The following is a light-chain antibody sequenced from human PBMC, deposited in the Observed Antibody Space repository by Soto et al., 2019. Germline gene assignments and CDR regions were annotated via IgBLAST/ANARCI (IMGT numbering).Light chain of an antibody. V-gene: IGKV1-5*01. CDR1: QSVISW. Sequence: DIQMTQSPYTLSASVGDRVTITCRASQSVISWVAWYQQKPGKAPKLLSSDASTLDPGVPSRFSGSGPETEFTLTISSLQPDDFAAYSCQQYHRFFSFGPGTKVDVK. J-gene: IGKJ3*01. CDR2: DAS. CDR3: QQYHRFFS.